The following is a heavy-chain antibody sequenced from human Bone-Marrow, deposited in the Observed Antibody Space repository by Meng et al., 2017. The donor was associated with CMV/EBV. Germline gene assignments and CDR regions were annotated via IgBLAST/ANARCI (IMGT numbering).Heavy chain of an antibody. CDR2: ITSSSSHI. Sequence: GESLKISCAASGFTFSSYEMNWVRQVPGKGLEWVSSITSSSSHINYADSVKGRITISRDNAKNSLYLQMNSLRAEDTAVYYCARERAYQLPHFDYWGQGTLVTVSS. J-gene: IGHJ4*02. D-gene: IGHD2-2*01. CDR3: ARERAYQLPHFDY. V-gene: IGHV3-21*01. CDR1: GFTFSSYE.